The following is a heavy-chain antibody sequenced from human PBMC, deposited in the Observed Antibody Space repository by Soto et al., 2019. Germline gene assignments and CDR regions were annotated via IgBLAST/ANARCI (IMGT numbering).Heavy chain of an antibody. CDR3: ARLVGATLHYFDY. J-gene: IGHJ4*02. Sequence: GESLKISCKSSGYTFTSYWITWVRQMPGKGLERMGRIDPSDSYTNYSPSFQGHVIISADKSISTAYLQWSSLKASDTAIYSCARLVGATLHYFDYRSQGALVTISS. V-gene: IGHV5-10-1*01. D-gene: IGHD1-26*01. CDR1: GYTFTSYW. CDR2: IDPSDSYT.